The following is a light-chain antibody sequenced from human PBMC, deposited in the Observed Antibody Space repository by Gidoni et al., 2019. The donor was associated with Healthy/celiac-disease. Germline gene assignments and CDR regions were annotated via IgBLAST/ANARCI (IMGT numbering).Light chain of an antibody. CDR1: QSVSSSY. CDR3: QQYGSSPLWT. CDR2: VAS. V-gene: IGKV3-20*01. J-gene: IGKJ1*01. Sequence: EIVLTHSPGTLALSPGERATLSCRASQSVSSSYLAGYQQKPGQAPRLLIYVASSRATGIPDRFSGRGSGTDFTLTISRLEPEDFAVYYCQQYGSSPLWTFXQXTKVEIK.